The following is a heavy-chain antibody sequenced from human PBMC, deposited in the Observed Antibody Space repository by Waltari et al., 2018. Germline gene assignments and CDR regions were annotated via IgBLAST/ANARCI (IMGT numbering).Heavy chain of an antibody. V-gene: IGHV4-4*07. CDR2: IYTSGST. D-gene: IGHD3-3*01. J-gene: IGHJ4*02. CDR1: GGSISSYH. CDR3: ARSKITIFGVGTHFDY. Sequence: QLQLQESGPGLVKPSETLSLTCTVSGGSISSYHSSWVRPPHGKGLEWIGRIYTSGSTNYNPSLKSRVTMSVDTSKNQFSLKPSSVTAADTAVYYCARSKITIFGVGTHFDYWGQGTLVTVSS.